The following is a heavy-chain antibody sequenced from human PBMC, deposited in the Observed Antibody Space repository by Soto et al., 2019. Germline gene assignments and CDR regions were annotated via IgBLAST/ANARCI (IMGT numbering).Heavy chain of an antibody. D-gene: IGHD3-22*01. CDR2: ISYDGSNK. Sequence: HPGGSLRLSCAASGFTFSSYAMHWVRQAPGKGLEWVAVISYDGSNKYYADSVKGRFTISGDNSKNTLYLQMNSLRAEDTAVYYCARPTMIVVVITTPVAFDIWGQGTMVTVSS. V-gene: IGHV3-30-3*01. CDR3: ARPTMIVVVITTPVAFDI. CDR1: GFTFSSYA. J-gene: IGHJ3*02.